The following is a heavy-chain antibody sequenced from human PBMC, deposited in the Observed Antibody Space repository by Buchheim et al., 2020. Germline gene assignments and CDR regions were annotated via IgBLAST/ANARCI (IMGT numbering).Heavy chain of an antibody. CDR1: GGSISSGGYY. V-gene: IGHV4-31*03. Sequence: QVQLQESGPGLVKPSQTLSLTCTVSGGSISSGGYYWSWIRQHPGKGLEWIGYIYYSGSTYYNPSLKSRVTISVETSKNQLSLKLSAVTAADTAVYYCARDRPRDYSLNYYGMDVWGQGTT. J-gene: IGHJ6*02. D-gene: IGHD4-11*01. CDR3: ARDRPRDYSLNYYGMDV. CDR2: IYYSGST.